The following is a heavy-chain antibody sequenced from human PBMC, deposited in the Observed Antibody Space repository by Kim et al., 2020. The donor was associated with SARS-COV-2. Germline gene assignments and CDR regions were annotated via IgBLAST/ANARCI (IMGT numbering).Heavy chain of an antibody. J-gene: IGHJ4*02. D-gene: IGHD3-3*01. Sequence: GGSLRLSCAASGFTFSSYGMHWVRQAPGKGLEWVAVISYDGSNKYYADSVKGRFTISRDNSKNTLYLQMNSLRAEDTAVYYCANPDFWSGYYPYYWGQGAPFTLSS. CDR2: ISYDGSNK. CDR1: GFTFSSYG. V-gene: IGHV3-30*18. CDR3: ANPDFWSGYYPYY.